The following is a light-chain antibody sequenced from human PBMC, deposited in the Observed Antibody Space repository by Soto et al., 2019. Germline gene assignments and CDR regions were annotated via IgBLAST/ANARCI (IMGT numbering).Light chain of an antibody. J-gene: IGKJ1*01. CDR3: QQRSNWPRT. CDR1: QSVSSS. CDR2: DAS. V-gene: IGKV3-11*01. Sequence: EIVLTQSPATLSLSPGERATLSCRASQSVSSSLAWYQQKPGQAPKLLIYDASNRATGIPARFSGSGSGTDFTLTISSLEPGDFAVYYGQQRSNWPRTFGQGTKVEIK.